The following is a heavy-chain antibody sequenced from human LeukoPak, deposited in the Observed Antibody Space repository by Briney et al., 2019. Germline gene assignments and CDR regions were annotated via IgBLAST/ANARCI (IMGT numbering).Heavy chain of an antibody. Sequence: GGSLRLSCEASGFTFNTHAMSWVRQASGKGLEWVASITGSGRTPYYTDSVKGRFTISRDNSKNTLYLQMNSLRGEDTAVYYCAKDRPNFYETSGSYYKIKGDFWGQGSLVTVSS. CDR2: ITGSGRTP. J-gene: IGHJ4*02. D-gene: IGHD3-10*01. CDR1: GFTFNTHA. CDR3: AKDRPNFYETSGSYYKIKGDF. V-gene: IGHV3-23*01.